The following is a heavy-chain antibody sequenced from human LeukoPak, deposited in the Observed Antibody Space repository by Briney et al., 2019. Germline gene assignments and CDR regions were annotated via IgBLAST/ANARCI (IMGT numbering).Heavy chain of an antibody. J-gene: IGHJ5*02. D-gene: IGHD1-7*01. V-gene: IGHV5-51*01. CDR2: IYPADSDT. Sequence: GESLKISCKASGFNFANYWIAWVRQMPGKGLEWMGIIYPADSDTRYRPSFRGQVTISADKSINTAYLQWSSLKASDTAMYYCARPLTYNGNSDDGSWGQGTLVTVSP. CDR3: ARPLTYNGNSDDGS. CDR1: GFNFANYW.